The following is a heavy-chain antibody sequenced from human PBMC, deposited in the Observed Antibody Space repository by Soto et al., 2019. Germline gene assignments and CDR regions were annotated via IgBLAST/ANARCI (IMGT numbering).Heavy chain of an antibody. CDR2: MNPNSGNT. CDR1: GYTFTSYD. CDR3: ARARGGGYWVRHYYFDY. D-gene: IGHD1-26*01. J-gene: IGHJ4*02. Sequence: ASVKVSCKASGYTFTSYDINWVRQATGQGLEWMGWMNPNSGNTGYAQKFQGRVTMTRNTSISTAYMELSSLRSEDTAVYYCARARGGGYWVRHYYFDYWGQGTLVTVSS. V-gene: IGHV1-8*01.